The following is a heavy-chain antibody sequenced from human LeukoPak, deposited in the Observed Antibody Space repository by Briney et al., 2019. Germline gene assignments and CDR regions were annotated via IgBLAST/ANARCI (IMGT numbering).Heavy chain of an antibody. CDR2: IYYSGST. D-gene: IGHD2-2*01. CDR3: ARGYRQLPGD. Sequence: SETLSLTCTVSGGSISSYYWSWIRQPPGKGLEWIGYIYYSGSTNYNPSLKSRVTISVDTSKNQFSLKLSSVTAADTAVYYCARGYRQLPGDWGQGTLVTVSS. CDR1: GGSISSYY. V-gene: IGHV4-59*08. J-gene: IGHJ4*02.